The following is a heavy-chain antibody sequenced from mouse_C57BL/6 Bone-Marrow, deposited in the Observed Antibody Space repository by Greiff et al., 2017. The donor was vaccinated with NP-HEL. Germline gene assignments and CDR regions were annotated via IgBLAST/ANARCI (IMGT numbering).Heavy chain of an antibody. J-gene: IGHJ2*01. CDR3: ARGGVTPYYFDY. V-gene: IGHV1-18*01. Sequence: EVKLQESGPELVKPGASVKIPCKASGYTFTDYNMDWVKQSHGKSLEWIGDINPNNGGTIYNQKFKGKATLTVDKSSSTAYMELRSLTSEDTAVYYCARGGVTPYYFDYWGQGTTLTVSS. CDR1: GYTFTDYN. D-gene: IGHD2-5*01. CDR2: INPNNGGT.